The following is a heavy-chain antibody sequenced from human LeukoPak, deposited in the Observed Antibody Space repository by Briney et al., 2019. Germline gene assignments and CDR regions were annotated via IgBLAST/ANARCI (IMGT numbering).Heavy chain of an antibody. V-gene: IGHV3-23*01. CDR2: ISAGGHHI. CDR1: GFTFGSFA. J-gene: IGHJ6*03. Sequence: GGSLRLSCEASGFTFGSFAISWVRQAPGKGLEWLSGISAGGHHIYQADSVKGRFTISRDNSKNTPYIEMNSLRTEDTYVYYCARDGSWGDYQLYFDMDVWGKGTTVTVSS. CDR3: ARDGSWGDYQLYFDMDV. D-gene: IGHD2-2*01.